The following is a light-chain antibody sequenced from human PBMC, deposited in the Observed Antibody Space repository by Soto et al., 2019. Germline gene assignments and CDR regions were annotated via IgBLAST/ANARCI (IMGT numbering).Light chain of an antibody. V-gene: IGKV1-33*01. CDR3: QQYNSSPRMYT. CDR2: DAS. Sequence: DIQMTQSPSSLSASVGDRVTITCQASQDISNYLNWYQQKPGKAPKLLIYDASNLETGVPSRFSGSGSGTDFTFTISSLQPEDIATYYCQQYNSSPRMYTFGQGTKLEIK. J-gene: IGKJ2*01. CDR1: QDISNY.